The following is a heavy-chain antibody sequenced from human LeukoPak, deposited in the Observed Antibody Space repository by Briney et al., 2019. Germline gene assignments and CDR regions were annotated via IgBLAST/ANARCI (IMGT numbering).Heavy chain of an antibody. CDR1: GFTFSSYE. D-gene: IGHD2-2*01. CDR3: ARRDCSSNSCYYSFDY. J-gene: IGHJ4*02. CDR2: ISSSDTTI. V-gene: IGHV3-48*03. Sequence: GGSLRLSCAASGFTFSSYEMTWVRQAPGKGLEWVSNISSSDTTIHYADSVKGRFTISRDNARNSLYLQMNSLRDEDTAVYYCARRDCSSNSCYYSFDYWGQGTLVTVSS.